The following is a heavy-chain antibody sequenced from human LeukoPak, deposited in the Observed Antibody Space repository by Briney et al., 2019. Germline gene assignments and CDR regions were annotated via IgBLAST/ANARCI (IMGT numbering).Heavy chain of an antibody. Sequence: ASVKVSCKASGYSFTSYNLHWVGQAPGQRLEWMGMIKPSGGNTNYAQKFQGRVTMTRDRYTSTDYMELRSLRSEDTAIYYCARGNSVGDNAWWFDPWGQGTLVTVSS. V-gene: IGHV1-46*01. J-gene: IGHJ5*02. CDR2: IKPSGGNT. CDR1: GYSFTSYN. CDR3: ARGNSVGDNAWWFDP. D-gene: IGHD1-26*01.